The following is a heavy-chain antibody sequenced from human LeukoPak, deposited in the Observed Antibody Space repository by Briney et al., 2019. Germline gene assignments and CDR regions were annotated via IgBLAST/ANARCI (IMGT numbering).Heavy chain of an antibody. D-gene: IGHD3-10*01. CDR2: IHHSGIT. V-gene: IGHV4-34*01. J-gene: IGHJ4*02. CDR3: ASLWFGDLTIDS. CDR1: RTSFSAYY. Sequence: SETLSPTCAVYRTSFSAYYWTWIRQPPGKGLEWIGEIHHSGITNYNPSLKSRVTISIDTSKNQFSLNLSSVTAADTAVYYCASLWFGDLTIDSWGQGTLVTVSS.